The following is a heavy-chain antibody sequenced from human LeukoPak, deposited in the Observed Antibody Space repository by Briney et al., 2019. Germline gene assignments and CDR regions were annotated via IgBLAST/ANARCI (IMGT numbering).Heavy chain of an antibody. CDR1: GGSISSYY. CDR3: ARTTTVRGTYYMDV. Sequence: SETLSLTCAVSGGSISSYYWSWIRQPPGKGLEWIGYIYYSGSTNYNPSLKSRVTISVDTSKNRFSLKLRSVTAADTAVYYCARTTTVRGTYYMDVWGKGTTVTVSS. CDR2: IYYSGST. J-gene: IGHJ6*03. V-gene: IGHV4-59*01. D-gene: IGHD3-10*01.